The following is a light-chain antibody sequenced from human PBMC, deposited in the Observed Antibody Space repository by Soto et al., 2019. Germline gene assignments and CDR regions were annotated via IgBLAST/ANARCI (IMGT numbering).Light chain of an antibody. J-gene: IGLJ1*01. CDR1: SSDVGGYNY. CDR2: DVT. Sequence: QSVLTQPASVSGSPGQSITISCTGTSSDVGGYNYVSWYQHHPGKAPKLIIYDVTNRPSGVSNPFSGSKSGNTASLTISGLQPEDEADYYCSSYTTRNPRQIVFGTGNKLTVL. CDR3: SSYTTRNPRQIV. V-gene: IGLV2-14*03.